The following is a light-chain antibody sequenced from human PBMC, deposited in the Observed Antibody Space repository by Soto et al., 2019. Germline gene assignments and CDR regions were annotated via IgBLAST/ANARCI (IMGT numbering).Light chain of an antibody. J-gene: IGKJ2*01. CDR3: QQYGTFPYV. V-gene: IGKV3-20*01. CDR2: GAS. CDR1: QTIKNNY. Sequence: EIVLTQSPGTLSLSRGERATLFCKASQTIKNNYVAWYQQRVGQAPRLLIYGASNRATGIPDRFSGSGSGTDFTLTISILEPEDFAVYSGQQYGTFPYVFGQGTKLEIK.